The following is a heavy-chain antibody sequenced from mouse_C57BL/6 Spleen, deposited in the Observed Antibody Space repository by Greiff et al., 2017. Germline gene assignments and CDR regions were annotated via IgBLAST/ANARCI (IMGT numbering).Heavy chain of an antibody. CDR2: IYPGSGST. CDR3: ATPPSYYGYFWYFDV. Sequence: VQLQQPGAELVKPGASVKMSCKASGYTFTSYWITWVKQRPGQGLEWIGDIYPGSGSTNYNEKFKSKATLTVDTSSSTAYMQLSSLTSEDSAVYYSATPPSYYGYFWYFDVWGTGTTVTVSS. D-gene: IGHD2-2*01. CDR1: GYTFTSYW. V-gene: IGHV1-55*01. J-gene: IGHJ1*03.